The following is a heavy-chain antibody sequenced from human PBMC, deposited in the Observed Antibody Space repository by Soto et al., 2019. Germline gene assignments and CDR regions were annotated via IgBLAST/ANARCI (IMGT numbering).Heavy chain of an antibody. Sequence: EVQLLESGGGLVQPGGSLRLSCAGSGFTFNNYAMSWVRQAPGKGLEWVSVISASGATTYSADSVKGRFTSSRDNSKNALYLQMNSLRAEDTAVYYCAKETIAVAGQRKYFDAWGQGTLVSVSS. D-gene: IGHD6-19*01. V-gene: IGHV3-23*01. J-gene: IGHJ5*02. CDR3: AKETIAVAGQRKYFDA. CDR1: GFTFNNYA. CDR2: ISASGATT.